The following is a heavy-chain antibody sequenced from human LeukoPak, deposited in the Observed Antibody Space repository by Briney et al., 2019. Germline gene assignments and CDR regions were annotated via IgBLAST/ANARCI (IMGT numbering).Heavy chain of an antibody. Sequence: GGSLRLSCAASGFTFSSYWMHWVRQAPGKGLVWVSRINSDGSSTNYADSVKGRSTISRDNAKNTLYLQMNSLTAEDTAVYYCVPSAMPELDYWGQGTLVTVSS. CDR3: VPSAMPELDY. CDR1: GFTFSSYW. CDR2: INSDGSST. V-gene: IGHV3-74*01. D-gene: IGHD2-2*01. J-gene: IGHJ4*02.